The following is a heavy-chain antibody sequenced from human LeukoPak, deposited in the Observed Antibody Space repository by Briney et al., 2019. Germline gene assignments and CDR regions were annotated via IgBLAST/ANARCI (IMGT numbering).Heavy chain of an antibody. CDR2: IWYDGSNK. CDR1: GFTFSSYG. J-gene: IGHJ4*02. D-gene: IGHD4-17*01. V-gene: IGHV3-33*08. Sequence: GGSLRLSCAASGFTFSSYGMHWVRQAPGKGLEWVAVIWYDGSNKYYVDSVKGRFTISRDNSKNTLYLQMNSLRAEDTAVYYCAREISPTVTSYYFDYWGQGTLVTVSS. CDR3: AREISPTVTSYYFDY.